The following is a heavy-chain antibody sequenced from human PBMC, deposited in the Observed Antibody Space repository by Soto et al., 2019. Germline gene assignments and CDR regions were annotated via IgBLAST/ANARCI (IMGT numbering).Heavy chain of an antibody. CDR1: GFTFSSYA. V-gene: IGHV3-30-3*01. J-gene: IGHJ6*02. CDR3: ASSLVGATTGGGYYYYYGMDV. CDR2: ISYDGSNK. D-gene: IGHD1-26*01. Sequence: GGSLRLSCAASGFTFSSYAMHWVRQAPGKGLEWVAVISYDGSNKYYADSVKGRFTISRDNSKNTLYLQMNSLRAEDTAVYYCASSLVGATTGGGYYYYYGMDVWGQGTTVTVSS.